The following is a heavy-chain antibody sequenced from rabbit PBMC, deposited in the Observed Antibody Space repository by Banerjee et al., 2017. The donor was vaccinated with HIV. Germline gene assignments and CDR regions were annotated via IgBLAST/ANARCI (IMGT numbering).Heavy chain of an antibody. CDR3: VRGWDDYGDYGGYYFNL. V-gene: IGHV1S47*01. J-gene: IGHJ4*01. Sequence: QEQLVESGGGLVQPGGSLKLSCKGSGFDFSTYGVTWVRQPPGKGLEWIAGIDVSTGNTDYANSVKGRFTISGHNAQNTVFLQLTSLTAADTATYFCVRGWDDYGDYGGYYFNLWGQGTLVTVS. CDR1: GFDFSTYG. D-gene: IGHD2-1*01. CDR2: IDVSTGNT.